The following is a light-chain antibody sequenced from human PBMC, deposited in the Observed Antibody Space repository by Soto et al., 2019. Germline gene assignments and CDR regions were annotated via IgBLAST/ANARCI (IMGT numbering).Light chain of an antibody. V-gene: IGLV1-40*01. CDR3: QTSYTSLSDVV. J-gene: IGLJ2*01. CDR2: GNN. CDR1: SSNIGTGYD. Sequence: QSVLTQPPSVSGAPGQRVTISCTGSSSNIGTGYDVHWYQQVPGTAPKLLIYGNNNRPSGVPDRFSGSKSGTATSLAITGVQNDNEADYYSQTSYTSLSDVVFGGGTKLTVL.